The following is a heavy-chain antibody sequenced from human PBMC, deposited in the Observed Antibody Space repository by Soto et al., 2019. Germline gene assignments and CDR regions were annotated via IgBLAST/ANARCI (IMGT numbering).Heavy chain of an antibody. CDR3: GSDLPRDEDFAMDV. CDR1: GFTFSDYT. Sequence: GGSLRLSCAASGFTFSDYTMNWVRQAPGKGLEWVSLITATGSFIYQADSVKGRFTISRENAKNSLYLQMNSLRDEDTAVYYCGSDLPRDEDFAMDVWGQGTTVTVS. J-gene: IGHJ6*02. V-gene: IGHV3-21*06. CDR2: ITATGSFI. D-gene: IGHD2-2*01.